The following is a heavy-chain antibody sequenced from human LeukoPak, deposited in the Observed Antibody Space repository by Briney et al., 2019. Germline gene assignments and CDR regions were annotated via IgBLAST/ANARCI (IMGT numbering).Heavy chain of an antibody. CDR3: ARDSTVTKY. CDR1: GFIFSSYW. J-gene: IGHJ4*02. Sequence: PGGSLRLSCAASGFIFSSYWMSWVRQAPGKGLEWVANIKQDGSEKYYVDSVKGRFTISRDNAKNSLYLQMNSLRAEDTAVYYCARDSTVTKYWGQGTLVTVSS. CDR2: IKQDGSEK. V-gene: IGHV3-7*04. D-gene: IGHD4-17*01.